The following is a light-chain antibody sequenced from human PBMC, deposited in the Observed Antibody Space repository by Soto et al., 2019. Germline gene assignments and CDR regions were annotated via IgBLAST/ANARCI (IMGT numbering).Light chain of an antibody. CDR3: CSYAGSYTSYV. J-gene: IGLJ1*01. V-gene: IGLV2-11*01. Sequence: QSVLTQPRSVSGSPGQSVTISCTGTSSDVGGYNYVSWYQQHPGKAPKLIIFDVSKRPSGVPDRFSGSKSGNTASLTISGLQAEDEADYYCCSYAGSYTSYVFGTGTKLTVL. CDR2: DVS. CDR1: SSDVGGYNY.